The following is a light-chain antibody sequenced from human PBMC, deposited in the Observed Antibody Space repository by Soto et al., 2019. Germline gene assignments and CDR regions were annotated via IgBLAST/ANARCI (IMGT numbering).Light chain of an antibody. CDR3: QQSYKIPFT. J-gene: IGKJ3*01. CDR1: QTISHY. V-gene: IGKV1-39*01. Sequence: IQMTQSPASLAASLGDRITISCRASQTISHYLNWYHQKQGKAPKLLIYGSSTLQSGVPSTFSGSGSGTEFTLSISGLQPEDFGTYYCQQSYKIPFTFGPEPKVDVK. CDR2: GSS.